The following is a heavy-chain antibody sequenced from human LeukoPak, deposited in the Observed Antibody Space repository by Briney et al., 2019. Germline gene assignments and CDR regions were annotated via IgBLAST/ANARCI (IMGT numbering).Heavy chain of an antibody. V-gene: IGHV4-59*01. CDR3: ARDLYDYGSNWSDP. CDR2: IYYSGST. J-gene: IGHJ5*02. Sequence: KASETLSLTCTVSGGSISSYYWSWIRQPPGKGLEWIGYIYYSGSTNYNPSLKSRVTISVDTSKNQFSLKLSSVTAADTAVYYCARDLYDYGSNWSDPWGQGTLVTVSS. CDR1: GGSISSYY. D-gene: IGHD4-17*01.